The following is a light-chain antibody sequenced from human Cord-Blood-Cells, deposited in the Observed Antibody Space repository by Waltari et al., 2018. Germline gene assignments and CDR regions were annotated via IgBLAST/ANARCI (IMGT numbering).Light chain of an antibody. CDR2: AAT. V-gene: IGKV1-39*01. CDR3: QQSYSTPLT. Sequence: DIKTTHAPSSTSASVGERVPITCRASQSISSYLNWYQQKPGKAPKLLIDAATSLQSVVPSRFSGSGSGTDFTLTISSLQPEDFATYYCQQSYSTPLTFGPGTKVDIK. CDR1: QSISSY. J-gene: IGKJ3*01.